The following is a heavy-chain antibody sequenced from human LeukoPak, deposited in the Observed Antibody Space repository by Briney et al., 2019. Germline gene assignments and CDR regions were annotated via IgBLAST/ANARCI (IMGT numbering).Heavy chain of an antibody. Sequence: ASVKVSCKVSGYTFTSYYMHWVRQAPGQGLEWMGIINPSGGSTSYAQKFQGRVTMTRDMSTSTVYMELSSLRSEDTAVYYCAREGSTGTFDYWGQGTLVTVSS. CDR2: INPSGGST. CDR1: GYTFTSYY. J-gene: IGHJ4*02. D-gene: IGHD6-13*01. CDR3: AREGSTGTFDY. V-gene: IGHV1-46*01.